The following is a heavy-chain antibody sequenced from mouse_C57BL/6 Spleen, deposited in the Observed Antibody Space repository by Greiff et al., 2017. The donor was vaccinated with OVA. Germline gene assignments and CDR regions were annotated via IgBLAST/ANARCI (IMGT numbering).Heavy chain of an antibody. J-gene: IGHJ2*01. CDR1: GYTFTYYY. Sequence: VQLQQSGPELVKPGASVKISCKASGYTFTYYYMNWVKQSHGKSLEWIGDINPNNGGTSYNQKFKGKATLTVDKSSSTAYMELRSLTSEDSAVYYCARGGGYSNYFDYWGQGTTLTVSS. CDR2: INPNNGGT. CDR3: ARGGGYSNYFDY. V-gene: IGHV1-26*01. D-gene: IGHD2-5*01.